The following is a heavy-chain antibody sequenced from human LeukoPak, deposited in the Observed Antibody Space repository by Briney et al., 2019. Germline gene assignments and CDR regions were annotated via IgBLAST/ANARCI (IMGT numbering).Heavy chain of an antibody. D-gene: IGHD6-13*01. CDR1: GFTFSSYA. CDR3: AKTRPLDSSSWSHGDY. Sequence: GESLRLSCAASGFTFSSYAMNWVRQAPGKGLEWVSAIGTSGGSTYYADSVKGRFTISRDNSKNTLYLQMNSPRAEDTAVYYCAKTRPLDSSSWSHGDYWGQGTLVTVSS. CDR2: IGTSGGST. J-gene: IGHJ4*02. V-gene: IGHV3-23*01.